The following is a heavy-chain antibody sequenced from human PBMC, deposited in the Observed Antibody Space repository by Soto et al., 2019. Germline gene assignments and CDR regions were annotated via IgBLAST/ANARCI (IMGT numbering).Heavy chain of an antibody. V-gene: IGHV4-4*07. CDR3: VRASMPKAHFDS. CDR2: MHTSGST. Sequence: SETLSLTCTVSGGSIRGYYWSWIRQSAGMGLEWIGRMHTSGSTNYNPSPKSRVTISVDMSKNQISLKLTSVTAADTALYYCVRASMPKAHFDSWGQGTLVTV. J-gene: IGHJ4*02. D-gene: IGHD2-2*01. CDR1: GGSIRGYY.